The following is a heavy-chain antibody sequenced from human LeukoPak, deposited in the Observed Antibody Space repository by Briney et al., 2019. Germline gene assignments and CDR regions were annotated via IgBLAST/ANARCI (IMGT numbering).Heavy chain of an antibody. Sequence: GGSLRLSCETSGFTFSNYAMSWVRQAPGKGLEWVSSISSSSSYIYYADSVKGRFTISRDNAKNSLYLQMNSLRAEDTAVYYCARDDRLSGYDFWSGYHDYWGQGTLVTVSS. CDR3: ARDDRLSGYDFWSGYHDY. V-gene: IGHV3-21*01. CDR1: GFTFSNYA. J-gene: IGHJ4*02. D-gene: IGHD3-3*01. CDR2: ISSSSSYI.